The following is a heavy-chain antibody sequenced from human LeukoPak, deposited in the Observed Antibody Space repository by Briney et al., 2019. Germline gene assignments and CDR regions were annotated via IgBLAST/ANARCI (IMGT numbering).Heavy chain of an antibody. D-gene: IGHD3-10*01. CDR3: AGNYYGSGSYYNWGQGQFDY. CDR2: ISAYNGNT. V-gene: IGHV1-18*01. J-gene: IGHJ4*02. Sequence: ASVKVSCKASGYTFTSYGISWVRQAPGQGLEWMGWISAYNGNTNYAQKLQGRVTVTTDTSTSTAYMELRSLRSDDTAVYYCAGNYYGSGSYYNWGQGQFDYWGQGTLVTVSS. CDR1: GYTFTSYG.